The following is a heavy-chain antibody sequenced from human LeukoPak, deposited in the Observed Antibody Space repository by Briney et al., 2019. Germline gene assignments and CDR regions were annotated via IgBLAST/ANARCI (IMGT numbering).Heavy chain of an antibody. V-gene: IGHV4-31*11. D-gene: IGHD5-18*01. CDR1: GGSFSGYY. CDR3: ARGAAGYSYG. J-gene: IGHJ4*02. CDR2: IYYSGST. Sequence: SETLSLTCAVYGGSFSGYYWSWIRQHPGKGLEWIGYIYYSGSTYYNPSLKSRVTISVDTSKNQFSLKLSSVTAADTAVYYCARGAAGYSYGWGQGTLVTVSS.